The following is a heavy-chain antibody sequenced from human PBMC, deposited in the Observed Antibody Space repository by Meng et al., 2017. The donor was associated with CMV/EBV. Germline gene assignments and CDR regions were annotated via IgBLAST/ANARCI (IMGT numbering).Heavy chain of an antibody. D-gene: IGHD3-22*01. J-gene: IGHJ4*02. V-gene: IGHV4-4*07. Sequence: QVQLLESRPALVKPSETLSLTCSVSGCFFIGLSWTWIRQSAGKGLEWIGRIYSTGGTNYNPSFESRVTISLDGSNNQFSLKLNSVTAADTAIYYCTRERGDDSGYNFDSWGQGTLVTVSS. CDR1: GCFFIGLS. CDR3: TRERGDDSGYNFDS. CDR2: IYSTGGT.